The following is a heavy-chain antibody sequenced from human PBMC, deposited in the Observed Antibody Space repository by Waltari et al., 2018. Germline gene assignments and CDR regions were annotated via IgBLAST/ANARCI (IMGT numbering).Heavy chain of an antibody. Sequence: EVQLVESGGGLVKPGGSLRLSCVGSGFTFRDAWMNWVRQAPGKGLEWVGRIKTRTGDGTRDYTAPVEGRFTISRDDSKNTLYLQMNSLKTEDTAVYYCTTDLRYCSGGSCFTRDYWGQGTLVTVSS. CDR2: IKTRTGDGTR. CDR3: TTDLRYCSGGSCFTRDY. CDR1: GFTFRDAW. D-gene: IGHD2-15*01. V-gene: IGHV3-15*01. J-gene: IGHJ4*02.